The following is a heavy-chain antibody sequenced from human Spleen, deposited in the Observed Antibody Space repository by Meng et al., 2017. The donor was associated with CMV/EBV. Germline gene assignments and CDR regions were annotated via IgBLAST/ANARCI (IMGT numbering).Heavy chain of an antibody. CDR2: KSYDGGKQ. D-gene: IGHD3-3*01. V-gene: IGHV3-30*04. Sequence: SWTMHCGRQARGRGQEWVAVKSYDGGKQYYADSVSSRCTISKDNSKNTLYLQVNSLKAEDTAVYYCARDNAVTYYDFWSETSNWFNPWGQGTLVTVSS. J-gene: IGHJ5*02. CDR1: SWT. CDR3: ARDNAVTYYDFWSETSNWFNP.